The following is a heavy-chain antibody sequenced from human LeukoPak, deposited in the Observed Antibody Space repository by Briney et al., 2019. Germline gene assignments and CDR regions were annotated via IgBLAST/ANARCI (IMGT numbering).Heavy chain of an antibody. D-gene: IGHD6-19*01. Sequence: GGSLRLSCAASGFTFSSYAMSWVRQAPGKGLEWVSAISGSGGSTYYADSVKGRFTISRDNSKNTLYLQMNSLRAEDTAVYYCATRKGGVVVAGSREGEKKSDYFDYWGQGTLVTVSS. J-gene: IGHJ4*02. CDR1: GFTFSSYA. CDR2: ISGSGGST. V-gene: IGHV3-23*01. CDR3: ATRKGGVVVAGSREGEKKSDYFDY.